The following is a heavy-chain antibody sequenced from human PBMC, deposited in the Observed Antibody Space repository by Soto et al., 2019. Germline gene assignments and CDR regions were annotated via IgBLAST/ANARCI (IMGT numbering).Heavy chain of an antibody. V-gene: IGHV3-30-3*01. CDR1: GFTFSSYA. D-gene: IGHD3-10*01. Sequence: QVQLLESGGGVVQPGRSLRLSCAASGFTFSSYAMHWVRQAPGKGLEWVAVISYDGSNKYYADSVKGRFTISRDNSKNTLYLQMNSLRAEDTAVYYCARDGKWFGTSLMDVWGQGTTVTVSS. J-gene: IGHJ6*02. CDR2: ISYDGSNK. CDR3: ARDGKWFGTSLMDV.